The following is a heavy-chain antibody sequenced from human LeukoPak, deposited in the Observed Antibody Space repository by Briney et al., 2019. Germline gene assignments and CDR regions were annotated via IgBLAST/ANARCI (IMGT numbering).Heavy chain of an antibody. Sequence: AASVKVSRKASGYTFPRYDFHWVRPVTGQGLEWMGWMNPYIGNTGYAQKFQGRITMTRNTSISTAYMELSSLRSEDTAVYYCARVALYNSADYWGQGTLVTVSS. CDR3: ARVALYNSADY. V-gene: IGHV1-8*01. CDR1: GYTFPRYD. CDR2: MNPYIGNT. D-gene: IGHD1-14*01. J-gene: IGHJ4*02.